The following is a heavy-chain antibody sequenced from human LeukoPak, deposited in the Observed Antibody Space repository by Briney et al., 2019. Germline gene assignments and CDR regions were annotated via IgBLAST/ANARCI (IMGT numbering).Heavy chain of an antibody. V-gene: IGHV3-23*01. CDR1: GFTFSSYA. J-gene: IGHJ4*02. CDR2: ISESGGTR. D-gene: IGHD6-19*01. CDR3: ARQWLVNG. Sequence: GGSLRLSCAASGFTFSSYAMNWVRQAPGKGLEWLSSISESGGTRDYADSVKGRFTISRDNSKNTLYLQMNSLRADDTAVYYCARQWLVNGWGQGTLVTVSS.